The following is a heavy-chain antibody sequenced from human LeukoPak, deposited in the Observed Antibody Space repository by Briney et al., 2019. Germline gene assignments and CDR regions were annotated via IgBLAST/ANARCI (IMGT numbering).Heavy chain of an antibody. CDR2: ISYDGSNK. J-gene: IGHJ4*02. CDR1: GFTFSSYA. V-gene: IGHV3-30*04. CDR3: AREKASTTGTTDYDY. Sequence: GGSLRLSCAASGFTFSSYAMHWVRQAPGKGLEWVAVISYDGSNKYYADSVKGRFTISRDNSKNTLHLQMNSLRAGDTAVYYCAREKASTTGTTDYDYWGQGTLVTVSS. D-gene: IGHD1-1*01.